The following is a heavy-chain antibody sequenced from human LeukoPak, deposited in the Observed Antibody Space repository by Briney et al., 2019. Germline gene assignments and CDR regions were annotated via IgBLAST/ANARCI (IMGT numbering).Heavy chain of an antibody. V-gene: IGHV3-11*01. CDR3: AGIRFNTYYFDY. J-gene: IGHJ4*02. CDR2: ISSSGSTI. CDR1: GFTFSDYY. Sequence: GGSLRLSCAASGFTFSDYYMSCIRQAPGKGLECVSYISSSGSTIYYADSVKGRFTISRDNAKNSLYLQMNSLSAEDTAVYYCAGIRFNTYYFDYWGQGTLVTVSS. D-gene: IGHD3-3*01.